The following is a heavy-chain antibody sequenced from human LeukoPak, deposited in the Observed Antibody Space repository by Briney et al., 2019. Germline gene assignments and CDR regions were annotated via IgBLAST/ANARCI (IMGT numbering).Heavy chain of an antibody. D-gene: IGHD6-19*01. Sequence: GGSLRLSCAASGFTFSSYAMSWVRQAPGKGLEWVSAISGSGGSTYYADSVKGRFTISRDNSKNTLYLQMNSLRAEDTAVYYCAKGGSQDSSGWEIIYYYGMDVWGQGTTVTVSS. J-gene: IGHJ6*02. V-gene: IGHV3-23*01. CDR1: GFTFSSYA. CDR2: ISGSGGST. CDR3: AKGGSQDSSGWEIIYYYGMDV.